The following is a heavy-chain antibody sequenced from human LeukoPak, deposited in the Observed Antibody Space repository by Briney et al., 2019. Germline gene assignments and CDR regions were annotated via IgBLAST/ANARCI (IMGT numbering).Heavy chain of an antibody. J-gene: IGHJ5*02. CDR3: ARMKGITMVRGVIIMGFDP. CDR1: GGSFSGYY. CDR2: INHSGST. V-gene: IGHV4-34*01. D-gene: IGHD3-10*01. Sequence: SETLSLTCAVYGGSFSGYYWSWIRQPPGKELEWIGEINHSGSTNYNPSLKSRVTISVDTSKNQFSLKLSSVTAADTAVYYCARMKGITMVRGVIIMGFDPWGQGTLVTVSS.